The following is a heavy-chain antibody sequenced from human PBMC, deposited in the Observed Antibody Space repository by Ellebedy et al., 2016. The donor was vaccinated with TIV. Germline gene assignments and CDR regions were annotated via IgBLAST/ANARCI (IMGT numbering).Heavy chain of an antibody. CDR2: IYYSGSS. J-gene: IGHJ4*02. Sequence: SETLSLTCTVSGYSISSGYYWSWIRQHPGKGLEWLGYIYYSGSSYYNPSLKSRVTITLDTSKNQFSLKLSSVTAADTAVYYCARDAVGSIDYWGQGTLVTVSS. D-gene: IGHD1-26*01. CDR3: ARDAVGSIDY. CDR1: GYSISSGYY. V-gene: IGHV4-31*03.